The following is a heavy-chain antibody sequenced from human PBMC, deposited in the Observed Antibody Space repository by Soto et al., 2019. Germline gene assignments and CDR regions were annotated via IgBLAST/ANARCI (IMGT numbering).Heavy chain of an antibody. V-gene: IGHV4-30-4*01. CDR1: GGSISSGDYY. CDR3: ARERPDGARLDP. D-gene: IGHD6-6*01. CDR2: IYYSGST. Sequence: PSETLSLTCTVSGGSISSGDYYWSWIRQPPGKGLEWIGYIYYSGSTYYSQSLKNRVTISVDTSKNQFSLKLSSVTAADTAVYYCARERPDGARLDPWGQGTLVT. J-gene: IGHJ5*02.